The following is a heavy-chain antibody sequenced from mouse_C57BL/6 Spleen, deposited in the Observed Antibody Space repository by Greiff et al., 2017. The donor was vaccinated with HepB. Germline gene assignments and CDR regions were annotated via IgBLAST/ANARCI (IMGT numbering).Heavy chain of an antibody. D-gene: IGHD1-1*01. CDR2: YPGSGNTY. V-gene: IGHV1-83*01. CDR1: YTFTDYYM. Sequence: VQLQQSGPELVKPGASVKMSCKASGYTFTDYYMHWVKQKPGKGLEWIGEIYPGSGNTYYNEKFKGKATLTADTSSSTAYMQLSSLTSEDSAVYFCARRGITPYYFDYWGQGTTLTVSS. J-gene: IGHJ2*01. CDR3: RRGITPYYFDY.